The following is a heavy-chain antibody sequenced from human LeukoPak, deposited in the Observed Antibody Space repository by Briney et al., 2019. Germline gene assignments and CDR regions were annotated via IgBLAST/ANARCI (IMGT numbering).Heavy chain of an antibody. Sequence: GGSLRLSCAASGFTVSSNYMSWVRQAPGKGLEWVSVINGGGSTYYADSVKGRFTISRDNSKNTLYLQMNSLRAADTAVYYCVRGGWNVDFDYWGQGTLVTVPS. D-gene: IGHD1-1*01. CDR3: VRGGWNVDFDY. V-gene: IGHV3-53*01. J-gene: IGHJ4*02. CDR2: INGGGST. CDR1: GFTVSSNY.